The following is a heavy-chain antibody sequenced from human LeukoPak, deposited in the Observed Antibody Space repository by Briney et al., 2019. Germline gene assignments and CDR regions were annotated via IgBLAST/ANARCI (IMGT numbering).Heavy chain of an antibody. J-gene: IGHJ4*02. Sequence: GPTLGKPTQTLTLTCTFSGFSLSLSGVGVGWIRQPPGKALEWLALIYWYDNKRYSPSLKSRLITTKDTSKNQVVITMTNMDPVDTATYYCAHYYYDTSGFDYWGQGTMVTVSS. CDR3: AHYYYDTSGFDY. CDR1: GFSLSLSGVG. CDR2: IYWYDNK. D-gene: IGHD3-22*01. V-gene: IGHV2-5*01.